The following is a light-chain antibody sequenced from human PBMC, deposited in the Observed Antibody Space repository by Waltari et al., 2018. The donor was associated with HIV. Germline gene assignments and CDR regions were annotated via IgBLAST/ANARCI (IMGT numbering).Light chain of an antibody. Sequence: DIQMTQSPSILSASVGDRVTITSRASQSIHMWLAWYQQKSGKAPNVLIYKASTLVSGVPSRFSGSGSGTEFTLTITSLQPDDFATYYCQEYDTQYHKFGQGTKV. CDR3: QEYDTQYHK. J-gene: IGKJ1*01. CDR1: QSIHMW. V-gene: IGKV1-5*03. CDR2: KAS.